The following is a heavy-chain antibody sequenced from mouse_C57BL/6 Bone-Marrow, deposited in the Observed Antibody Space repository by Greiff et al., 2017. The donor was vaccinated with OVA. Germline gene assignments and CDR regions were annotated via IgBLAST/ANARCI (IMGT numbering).Heavy chain of an antibody. D-gene: IGHD1-1*01. CDR2: IYPRDGST. CDR3: ARDWENYYGSRYSWVAY. CDR1: GYTFTDHT. Sequence: QVQLQQSDAELVKPGASVKISCKVSGYTFTDHTIHWMKQRPEQGLEWIGYIYPRDGSTKYNEKFKGKATLTADKSSSTAYMQLNSLTSEDSAVYICARDWENYYGSRYSWVAYWGQGTLVTVSA. J-gene: IGHJ3*01. V-gene: IGHV1-78*01.